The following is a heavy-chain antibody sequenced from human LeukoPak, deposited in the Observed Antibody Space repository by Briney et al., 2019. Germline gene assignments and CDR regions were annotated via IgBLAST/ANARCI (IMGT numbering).Heavy chain of an antibody. CDR2: INPNSGGT. V-gene: IGHV1-2*02. CDR1: GYTFTGYY. Sequence: ASVKVSCKASGYTFTGYYMHWVRQAPAQGLEWMGWINPNSGGTNYAQKFQGRVTMTRDTSISTAYMELSRLRSDDTAVYYCATGDFLSGSYYAFDPWGQGTLVTVSS. J-gene: IGHJ5*02. D-gene: IGHD1-26*01. CDR3: ATGDFLSGSYYAFDP.